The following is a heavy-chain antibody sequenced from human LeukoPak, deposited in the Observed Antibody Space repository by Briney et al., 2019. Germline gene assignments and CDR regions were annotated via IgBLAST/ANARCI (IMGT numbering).Heavy chain of an antibody. CDR2: IYYSGST. Sequence: SSETLSLTCTVSGGSISSYYWSWIRQPPGKGLEWIGYIYYSGSTNYNPSLKSRVTISVDTSKNQFSLKLSSVTAADTAVYYCARDSSKPRLSSSWVWGAFDIWGQETMVTVSS. D-gene: IGHD6-13*01. J-gene: IGHJ3*02. CDR1: GGSISSYY. CDR3: ARDSSKPRLSSSWVWGAFDI. V-gene: IGHV4-59*01.